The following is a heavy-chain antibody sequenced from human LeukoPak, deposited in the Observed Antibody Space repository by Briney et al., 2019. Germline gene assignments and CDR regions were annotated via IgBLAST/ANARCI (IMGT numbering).Heavy chain of an antibody. CDR3: ARGQQNYYYYMDV. J-gene: IGHJ6*03. D-gene: IGHD6-13*01. CDR2: ISYDGSNK. Sequence: PGGSLRLSCAASGFTFSSYGMSWVRQAPGKGLEWVAVISYDGSNKYYADSVKGRFTISRDNSKNTLYLQMNSLRAEDTAVYYCARGQQNYYYYMDVWGKGTTVTVSS. V-gene: IGHV3-30*03. CDR1: GFTFSSYG.